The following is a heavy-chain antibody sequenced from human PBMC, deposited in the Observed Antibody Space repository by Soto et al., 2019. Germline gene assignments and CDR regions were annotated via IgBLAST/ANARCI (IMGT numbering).Heavy chain of an antibody. CDR1: GGTFSSYT. Sequence: QVQLVQSGAEVKKPGSSVKVSCKAAGGTFSSYTISWVRQAPGQGLEWMGRLIPILGIANYAQKFQGRVTITADQCTIPAHMELSSLRSEDTAVYYCARGTVAGTFYFDYWGQGTLVTVSS. CDR3: ARGTVAGTFYFDY. D-gene: IGHD6-19*01. CDR2: LIPILGIA. J-gene: IGHJ4*02. V-gene: IGHV1-69*02.